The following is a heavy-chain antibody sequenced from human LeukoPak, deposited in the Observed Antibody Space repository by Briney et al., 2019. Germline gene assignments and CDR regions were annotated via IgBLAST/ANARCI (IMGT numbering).Heavy chain of an antibody. CDR1: GFTFSGFL. CDR2: IKQDGSEK. CDR3: ARGPTKGNGFDI. J-gene: IGHJ3*02. V-gene: IGHV3-7*01. Sequence: GSLRLSCGAFGFTFSGFLVRWGRQAPGEGVGWVANIKQDGSEKYYVDSVKGRFTISRDNAKNSLYLQMTSLRAEDTAVYHCARGPTKGNGFDIWGQGTVVTVSS.